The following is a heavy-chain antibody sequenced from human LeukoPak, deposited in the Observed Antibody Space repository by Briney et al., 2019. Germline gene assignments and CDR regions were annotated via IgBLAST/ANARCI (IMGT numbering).Heavy chain of an antibody. V-gene: IGHV7-4-1*02. CDR3: ARVAEYSSGWYDPFDY. Sequence: GASVKVSCKASGYPFVSYVIHWVRQAPGQGLEWMGWINTNTGNPTYAQGFTGRCVFSLDTSVSTAYLQISSLKAEDTAVYSCARVAEYSSGWYDPFDYWGQGTLVTVSS. CDR1: GYPFVSYV. J-gene: IGHJ4*02. D-gene: IGHD6-19*01. CDR2: INTNTGNP.